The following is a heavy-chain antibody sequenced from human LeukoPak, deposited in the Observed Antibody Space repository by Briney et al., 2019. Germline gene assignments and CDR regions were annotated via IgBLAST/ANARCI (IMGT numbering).Heavy chain of an antibody. CDR2: IYHSGST. CDR1: GGSLSSSNW. CDR3: ARDNRLAAAGTNDAFDI. D-gene: IGHD6-13*01. Sequence: PSETLSLTCAVSGGSLSSSNWWSWVRQPPVKGLEWIGEIYHSGSTNYNPSLKSRVTISVDKSKNQFSLKLSSVTAADTAVYYCARDNRLAAAGTNDAFDIWGQGTMVTVSS. J-gene: IGHJ3*02. V-gene: IGHV4-4*02.